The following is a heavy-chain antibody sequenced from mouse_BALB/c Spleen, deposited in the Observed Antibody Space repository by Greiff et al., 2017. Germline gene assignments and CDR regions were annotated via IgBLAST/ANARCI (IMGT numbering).Heavy chain of an antibody. V-gene: IGHV1-54*01. CDR1: GYAFTNYL. Sequence: FQLQQSGAVLVRPGTSVKVSCKASGYAFTNYLIEWVKQRPGQGLEWIGVINPGSGGTNYNEKFKGKATLTADKSSSTAYMQLSSLTSDDSAVYFCAREFGNVWGAGTTVTVSS. CDR3: AREFGNV. CDR2: INPGSGGT. J-gene: IGHJ1*01.